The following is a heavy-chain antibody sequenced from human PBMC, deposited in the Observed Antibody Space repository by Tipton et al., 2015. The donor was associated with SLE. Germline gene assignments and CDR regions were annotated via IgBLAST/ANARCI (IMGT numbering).Heavy chain of an antibody. Sequence: TLSLTCAVSGYSISSGYFWAWIRQPPGKGLEWIGSIYHSGSTYYNPSLNSRLTISVDTSKNQFSLNLSSVTAADTAVYYCARHGSTFYAFDIWGQGTMVTVSS. CDR2: IYHSGST. CDR3: ARHGSTFYAFDI. CDR1: GYSISSGYF. V-gene: IGHV4-38-2*01. J-gene: IGHJ3*02. D-gene: IGHD1-26*01.